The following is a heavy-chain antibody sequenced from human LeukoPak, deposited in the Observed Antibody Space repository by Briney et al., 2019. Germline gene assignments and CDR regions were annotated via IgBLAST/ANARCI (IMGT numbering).Heavy chain of an antibody. CDR2: IIPIFGTA. Sequence: SVKVSCKASGGTFSRYAISWVRQAPGQGLEWMGGIIPIFGTAKYAQKFQGRVTLTTDESTSTAYMELSSLRSEDTAVYYCATATVTTGHEYFQHWGQGTLVTVSS. D-gene: IGHD4-17*01. CDR3: ATATVTTGHEYFQH. J-gene: IGHJ1*01. CDR1: GGTFSRYA. V-gene: IGHV1-69*05.